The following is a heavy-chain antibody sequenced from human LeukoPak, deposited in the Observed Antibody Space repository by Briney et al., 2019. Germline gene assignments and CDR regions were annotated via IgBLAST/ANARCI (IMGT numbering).Heavy chain of an antibody. CDR2: IHNSGNT. J-gene: IGHJ5*02. CDR3: AVSWSYQNWFDP. CDR1: GGSISSYY. Sequence: PSETLSLTCTVSGGSISSYYWSWIRQTPGKGLEWIGYIHNSGNTNYNPSLKSRVTISVDTSKNQFSLQLSSVTAADAAVYYCAVSWSYQNWFDPWGQGTLVTVSS. D-gene: IGHD2-15*01. V-gene: IGHV4-59*01.